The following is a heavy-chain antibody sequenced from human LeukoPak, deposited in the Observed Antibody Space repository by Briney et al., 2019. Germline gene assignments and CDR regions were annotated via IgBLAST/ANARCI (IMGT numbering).Heavy chain of an antibody. J-gene: IGHJ3*02. CDR3: TTGSGHAFDI. CDR2: INSDGSST. D-gene: IGHD3-10*01. V-gene: IGHV3-74*01. CDR1: GFTFSSYW. Sequence: GGFLRLSCAASGFTFSSYWMHWVRQVPGKGLVWVSRINSDGSSTSYADSVKGRFTISRDNAKNTLYVQMNSLRAEDTAVYYCTTGSGHAFDIWGRGTMVTVSS.